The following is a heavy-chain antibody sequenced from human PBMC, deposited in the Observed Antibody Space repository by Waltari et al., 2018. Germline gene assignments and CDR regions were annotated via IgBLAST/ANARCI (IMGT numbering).Heavy chain of an antibody. Sequence: EVQLLESGGGLVQHGGSLRLYCAASGFTFSSYAMSWVRQAPGKGLEWVSAISGSGGSTYYADSVKGRFTISRDNSKNTLYLQMNSLRAEDTAVYYCAKDEYCSSTSCPNWFDPWGQGTLVTVSS. CDR3: AKDEYCSSTSCPNWFDP. CDR2: ISGSGGST. D-gene: IGHD2-2*01. J-gene: IGHJ5*02. V-gene: IGHV3-23*01. CDR1: GFTFSSYA.